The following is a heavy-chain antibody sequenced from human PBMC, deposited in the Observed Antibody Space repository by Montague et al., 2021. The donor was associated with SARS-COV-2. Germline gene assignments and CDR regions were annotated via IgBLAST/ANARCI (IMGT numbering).Heavy chain of an antibody. CDR1: DGSFSDYS. CDR3: ARGRQHINMVVVVVTGGEYYFDF. D-gene: IGHD3-22*01. J-gene: IGHJ4*02. CDR2: INHRGST. Sequence: SETLSLTCAVYDGSFSDYSWTWIRQPPGKRLEWIGEINHRGSTNYNPSLKSRVTISVDTSKNQFSLKMTSVTAAGTAVYYCARGRQHINMVVVVVTGGEYYFDFWGQGTLVAVSS. V-gene: IGHV4-34*01.